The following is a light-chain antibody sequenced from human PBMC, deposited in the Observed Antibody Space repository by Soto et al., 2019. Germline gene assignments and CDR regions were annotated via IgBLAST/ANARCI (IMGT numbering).Light chain of an antibody. CDR1: SSDVGSYDY. CDR2: NVN. V-gene: IGLV2-11*01. CDR3: VSWDDSLSGLV. J-gene: IGLJ1*01. Sequence: QSVLIQPPSVSGSPGQSVTISCTGTSSDVGSYDYVSWYQQHPGTVPKPMIYNVNTRPSGVPDRFSGSKSGNTASMTISGLQAEDEADYYCVSWDDSLSGLVFGTGTKLTVL.